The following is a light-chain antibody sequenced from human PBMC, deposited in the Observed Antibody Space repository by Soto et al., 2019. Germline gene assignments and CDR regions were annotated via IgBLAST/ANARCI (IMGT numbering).Light chain of an antibody. CDR1: QSVSSSY. Sequence: EIVLPQSPGTLSLSPGESATLSCRASQSVSSSYLAWYQQNPGQAPRLLIYGASSRATGIPDRFSGSGSGTDFTLTISRLEPEDFAVYYCQQYGSSLWTFGQGTKVDIK. CDR2: GAS. CDR3: QQYGSSLWT. J-gene: IGKJ1*01. V-gene: IGKV3-20*01.